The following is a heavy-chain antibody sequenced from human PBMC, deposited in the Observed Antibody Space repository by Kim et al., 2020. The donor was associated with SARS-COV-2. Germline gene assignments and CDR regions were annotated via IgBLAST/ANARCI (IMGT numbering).Heavy chain of an antibody. V-gene: IGHV3-11*04. J-gene: IGHJ6*02. CDR3: ARDQNYYGSHGMDV. D-gene: IGHD3-10*01. Sequence: EDAVKSRLTISRDNAKNSLYLQMNSLRAEDTAVYYCARDQNYYGSHGMDVWGQGTTVTVSS.